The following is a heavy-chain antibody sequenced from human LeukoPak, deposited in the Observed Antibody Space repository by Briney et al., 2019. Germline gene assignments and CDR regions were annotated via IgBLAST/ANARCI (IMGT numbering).Heavy chain of an antibody. V-gene: IGHV4-59*01. CDR1: GGSISSYY. D-gene: IGHD6-19*01. Sequence: SETLSLTCTVSGGSISSYYWSWIRQPPGKGLEWIGYIYYSGSTNYNPSLKSRVTISVDTSKNQFSLKLSSVTAADTAVYYCVRDPGVRYSSAWYFDLWGRGTLVTVSS. CDR2: IYYSGST. J-gene: IGHJ2*01. CDR3: VRDPGVRYSSAWYFDL.